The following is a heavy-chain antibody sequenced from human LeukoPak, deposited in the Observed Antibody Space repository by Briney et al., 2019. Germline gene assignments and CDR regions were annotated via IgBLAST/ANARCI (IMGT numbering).Heavy chain of an antibody. V-gene: IGHV6-1*01. CDR3: ARHGDTAVGWFDP. Sequence: SQTLSLTFAISGDSVSSNSAAWNWVRQSPSRGLEWLGRTFHRSKWYNDYAVFVKSRITINPDTSKNQFSLQLNSVTPEDTAVYYCARHGDTAVGWFDPWGRGTLVTVSS. CDR2: TFHRSKWYN. CDR1: GDSVSSNSAA. J-gene: IGHJ5*02. D-gene: IGHD2-15*01.